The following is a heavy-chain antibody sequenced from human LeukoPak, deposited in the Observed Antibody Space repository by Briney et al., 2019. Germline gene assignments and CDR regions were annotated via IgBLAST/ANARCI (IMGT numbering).Heavy chain of an antibody. J-gene: IGHJ4*02. V-gene: IGHV4-39*07. D-gene: IGHD4-17*01. Sequence: SETLSLTCTVSGGAISGSNYYWGWLRQTPGSGLEWIGSVHYSGSTYSNPSLKSRVTVSLDTSKNQYSLKLSSVTAADTAVYYCVTSTVNTYFNYWGQGTLVTVSS. CDR2: VHYSGST. CDR3: VTSTVNTYFNY. CDR1: GGAISGSNYY.